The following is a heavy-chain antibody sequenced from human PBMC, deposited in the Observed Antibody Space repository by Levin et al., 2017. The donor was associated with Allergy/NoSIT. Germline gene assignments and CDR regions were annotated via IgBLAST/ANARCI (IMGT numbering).Heavy chain of an antibody. V-gene: IGHV4-30-4*01. CDR3: SREGAQQMVGYYFDT. CDR2: IYYRGST. Sequence: SETLSLTCTVSGDAISSGENFWSWIRQSPGMGLEWIGYIYYRGSTHYNPSLKGRISISVDTSRNQFSLSLTSVMAAATDVYFCSREGAQQMVGYYFDTWGQGTLLTVSS. CDR1: GDAISSGENF. D-gene: IGHD6-13*01. J-gene: IGHJ4*02.